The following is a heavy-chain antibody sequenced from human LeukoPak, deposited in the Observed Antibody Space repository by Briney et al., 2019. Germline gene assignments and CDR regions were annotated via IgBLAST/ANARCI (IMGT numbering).Heavy chain of an antibody. CDR2: IYYSGST. CDR1: GGSISSYY. D-gene: IGHD2-2*01. V-gene: IGHV4-59*08. CDR3: ARHPDYCSSTSCYVDY. J-gene: IGHJ4*02. Sequence: SETLSLTCTVSGGSISSYYWSWIRQPPGKGLEWIGYIYYSGSTNYNPSLKSRVTISVDTSKNQFSLKLGSVTAVDTAVYYCARHPDYCSSTSCYVDYWGQGTLVTVSS.